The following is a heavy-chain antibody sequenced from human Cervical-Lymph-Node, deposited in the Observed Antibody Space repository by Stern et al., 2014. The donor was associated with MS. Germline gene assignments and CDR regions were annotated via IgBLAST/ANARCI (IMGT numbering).Heavy chain of an antibody. CDR2: IFPGGSDS. J-gene: IGHJ4*02. CDR3: ARQRYFDY. CDR1: GYTFTSYW. Sequence: EDQLVESGPEVKRPGESLKISCQASGYTFTSYWIGWVRQMPGKGLEWIAIIFPGGSDSRYSPSFQGQVTISADKSSSTAYLQWNNLKASDTAIYYCARQRYFDYWGQGTLVTVSS. V-gene: IGHV5-51*01.